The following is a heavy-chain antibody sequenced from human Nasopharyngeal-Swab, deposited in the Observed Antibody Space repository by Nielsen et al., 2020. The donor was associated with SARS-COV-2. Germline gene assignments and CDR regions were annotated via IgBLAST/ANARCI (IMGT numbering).Heavy chain of an antibody. CDR2: IYSGGST. D-gene: IGHD4-17*01. CDR3: APGEYGDYVG. CDR1: GFTVSSNY. Sequence: GESLKISCAASGFTVSSNYMSWVRQAPGKGLEWVSVIYSGGSTYYADSVKGRFTISRDNSKNTLYLQMNSLRAEDTAVYYCAPGEYGDYVGWSQGTLVTVSS. J-gene: IGHJ4*02. V-gene: IGHV3-53*01.